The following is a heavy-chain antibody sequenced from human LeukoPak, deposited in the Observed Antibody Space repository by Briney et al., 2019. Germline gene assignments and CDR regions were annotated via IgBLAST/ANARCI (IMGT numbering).Heavy chain of an antibody. D-gene: IGHD3-22*01. V-gene: IGHV3-48*03. CDR1: GFTLSSYE. CDR3: AREKSSYYDSSGYYYQAFYFDY. Sequence: GGSLRLSCAASGFTLSSYEMSWVRQAPGKGLEWVSYISSSGLSINYADSVKGRFTISRDNGENSLYLQMNSLRAEDTAVYYCAREKSSYYDSSGYYYQAFYFDYWGQGTLVTVSS. CDR2: ISSSGLSI. J-gene: IGHJ4*02.